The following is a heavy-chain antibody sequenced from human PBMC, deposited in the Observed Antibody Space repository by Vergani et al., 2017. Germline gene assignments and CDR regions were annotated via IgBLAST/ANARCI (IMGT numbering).Heavy chain of an antibody. Sequence: QLQLQESGPGLVKPSETLSLTCTVSGGSISSGGYYWSWIRQHPGKGLEWIGYIYYSGSTYYNPSLKSRVTISVDTSKNQFSLKLSSVTAADTAVYYCARDYYDSSGYRDAFDIWGQGTMATVSS. CDR1: GGSISSGGYY. J-gene: IGHJ3*02. V-gene: IGHV4-31*03. CDR3: ARDYYDSSGYRDAFDI. CDR2: IYYSGST. D-gene: IGHD3-22*01.